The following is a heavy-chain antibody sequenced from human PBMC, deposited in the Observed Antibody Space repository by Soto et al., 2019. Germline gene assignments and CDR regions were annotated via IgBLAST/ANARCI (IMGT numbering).Heavy chain of an antibody. V-gene: IGHV3-48*03. CDR3: ARDIYSYGWGRYSSSGMDV. D-gene: IGHD5-18*01. Sequence: EVQLVESGGGLVQPGGSLRLSCAASGFTFSSYEMNWVRQAPGKGLEWVSYISSSGSTIYYADSVKGRFTISRDNAKNSLYLQMNSLRAEDTAVYYCARDIYSYGWGRYSSSGMDVLGQGTTVSVSS. CDR1: GFTFSSYE. J-gene: IGHJ6*02. CDR2: ISSSGSTI.